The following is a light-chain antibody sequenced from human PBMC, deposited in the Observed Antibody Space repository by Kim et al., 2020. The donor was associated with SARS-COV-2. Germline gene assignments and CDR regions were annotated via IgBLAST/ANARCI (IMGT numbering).Light chain of an antibody. J-gene: IGLJ3*02. CDR1: NSGSKN. CDR3: QVWDSSTCL. CDR2: RDS. Sequence: TRHLSVSVDRGQTARITCGGNNSGSKNVHWYKQKPGQAPGLVIYRDSPERFSGSNSGNTATLTISRAQAGDEADYYCQVWDSSTCLFGGGTQLTVL. V-gene: IGLV3-9*01.